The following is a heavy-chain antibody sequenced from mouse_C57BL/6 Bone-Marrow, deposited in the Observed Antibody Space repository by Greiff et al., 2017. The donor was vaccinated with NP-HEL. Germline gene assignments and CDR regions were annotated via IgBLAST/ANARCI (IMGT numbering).Heavy chain of an antibody. CDR2: TFYSGIT. Sequence: VQLQQSGPSLVRPSQTLSLTCTVPGFSINSDCYWIWIRQFPGNKLEYIGYTFYSGITYYNPSLESRTYITRDTSKNQFSLKLSSVTTEDTATYYCARANWPYWYFDVWGTGTTVTVSS. CDR3: ARANWPYWYFDV. V-gene: IGHV3-3*01. J-gene: IGHJ1*03. D-gene: IGHD4-1*01. CDR1: GFSINSDCY.